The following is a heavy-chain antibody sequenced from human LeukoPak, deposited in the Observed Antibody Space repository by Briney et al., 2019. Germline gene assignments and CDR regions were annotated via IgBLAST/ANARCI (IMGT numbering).Heavy chain of an antibody. D-gene: IGHD5-24*01. J-gene: IGHJ5*02. V-gene: IGHV1-46*01. CDR3: ARDNSVRDEAWWFYP. CDR1: GYTFTSYY. CDR2: INPSGGST. Sequence: ASVKVSCKASGYTFTSYYMHWVRQAPGQGLEWMGIINPSGGSTSYAQKFQGRVTLTRDMSTSTDYLELSSLRSEDTAVYYCARDNSVRDEAWWFYPWGQGTLVTVSS.